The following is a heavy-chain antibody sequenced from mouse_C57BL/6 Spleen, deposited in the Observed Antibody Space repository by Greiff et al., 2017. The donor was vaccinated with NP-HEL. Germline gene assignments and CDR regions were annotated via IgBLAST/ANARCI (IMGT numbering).Heavy chain of an antibody. CDR2: IYPGSGST. CDR3: ARGGISDGYYVY. CDR1: GYTFTSYW. Sequence: VQLQQPGAELVKPGASVKMSCKASGYTFTSYWITWVKQRPGQGLGWIGDIYPGSGSTNYNEKFKSKATLTVDTSSSTAYMQLSSLTSEDSAVYYCARGGISDGYYVYWGQGTLVTVST. J-gene: IGHJ3*01. V-gene: IGHV1-55*01. D-gene: IGHD2-3*01.